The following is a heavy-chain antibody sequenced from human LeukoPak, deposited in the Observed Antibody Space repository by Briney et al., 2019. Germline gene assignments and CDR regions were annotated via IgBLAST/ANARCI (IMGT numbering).Heavy chain of an antibody. J-gene: IGHJ4*02. D-gene: IGHD4-17*01. Sequence: ASVKVSCKASGCTFTGYYMHWVRQAPGQGLEWMGWINPNSGGTNYAQKFQGRVTMTRDTSISTAYMELSRLRSDDTAVYYCARHMDYESHFDYWGQGTLVTVSS. CDR1: GCTFTGYY. CDR2: INPNSGGT. V-gene: IGHV1-2*02. CDR3: ARHMDYESHFDY.